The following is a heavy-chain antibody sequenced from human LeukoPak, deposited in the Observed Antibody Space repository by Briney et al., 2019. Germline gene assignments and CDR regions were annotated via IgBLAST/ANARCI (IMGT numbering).Heavy chain of an antibody. Sequence: TGGSLRLSCSASGFTFSNYKMNWVRQAPGKGLEWVPSISSSSSYIYYADSVKGRFTISRDNAKNSLFLQMNGLRAEDTAVYYCARERLVVVGDAYYYYGMDVWGQGTTVTVSS. CDR3: ARERLVVVGDAYYYYGMDV. V-gene: IGHV3-21*01. D-gene: IGHD2-2*01. CDR2: ISSSSSYI. J-gene: IGHJ6*02. CDR1: GFTFSNYK.